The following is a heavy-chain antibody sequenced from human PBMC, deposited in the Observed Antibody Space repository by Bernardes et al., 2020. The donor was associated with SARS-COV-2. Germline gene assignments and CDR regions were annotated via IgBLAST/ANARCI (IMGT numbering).Heavy chain of an antibody. CDR1: GGSLRGNY. CDR3: ARVSMKYQLPRHFDL. J-gene: IGHJ4*02. D-gene: IGHD2-2*01. V-gene: IGHV4-34*01. Sequence: SETPSLTCTVSGGSLRGNYWAWIRQPPGKGWEWIGEVDHSGDTSYNASLKSRVIISAATSENQFSLRMTSVTAADTAMYYCARVSMKYQLPRHFDLWGQGTLVTVSS. CDR2: VDHSGDT.